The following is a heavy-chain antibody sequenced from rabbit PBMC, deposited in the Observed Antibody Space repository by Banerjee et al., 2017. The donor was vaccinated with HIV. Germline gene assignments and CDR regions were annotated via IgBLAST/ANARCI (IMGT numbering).Heavy chain of an antibody. CDR2: INTITGDT. D-gene: IGHD4-2*01. CDR1: GFSFSNGYV. V-gene: IGHV1S45*01. J-gene: IGHJ4*01. Sequence: QEQLEESGGGLVQPEGSLTLTCTASGFSFSNGYVMCWVRQAPGKGLEWIACINTITGDTVYATWAKGRFTISKASWTTVTLQMTSLTAADTASYFCARGDAGSSWGLDLWGPG. CDR3: ARGDAGSSWGLDL.